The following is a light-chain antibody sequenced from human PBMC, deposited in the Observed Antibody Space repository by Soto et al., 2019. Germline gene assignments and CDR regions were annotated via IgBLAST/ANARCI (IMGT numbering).Light chain of an antibody. Sequence: ETAMTQSPAPLSVSPGERATLSCRASQSVSNQLAWYQKKPGQAHRLLIYDASRRVTGIPTRFSGSGSGTDFTLTLSSLEPEDVAVYYCQQRDGSSTFGQGTRLEIK. CDR2: DAS. J-gene: IGKJ5*01. CDR3: QQRDGSST. CDR1: QSVSNQ. V-gene: IGKV3-11*01.